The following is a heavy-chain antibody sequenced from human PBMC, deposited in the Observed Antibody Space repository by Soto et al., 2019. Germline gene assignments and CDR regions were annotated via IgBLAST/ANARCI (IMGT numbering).Heavy chain of an antibody. Sequence: SLKVSCKASGGTFSSYAISWVRQAPGQGLEWMGGIIPIFGTANYAQKFQGRVTITAAKSTRTAYMGLSSRRSEDTAVYYGARWGDIVATITGYYGMDVWGQGTTVTVSS. CDR3: ARWGDIVATITGYYGMDV. V-gene: IGHV1-69*06. CDR2: IIPIFGTA. J-gene: IGHJ6*02. D-gene: IGHD5-12*01. CDR1: GGTFSSYA.